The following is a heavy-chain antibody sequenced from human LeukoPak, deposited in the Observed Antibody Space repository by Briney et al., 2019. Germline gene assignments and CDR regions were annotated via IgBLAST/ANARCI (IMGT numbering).Heavy chain of an antibody. D-gene: IGHD7-27*01. V-gene: IGHV3-48*03. Sequence: GGSLRLSCAASGFTFSGYEMNWVRQAPGKGQEWVSYISSSGSTIYYADSVKGRFTISRDNAKNSLYLQMNSLRAEDTAVYYCARDRWGLDYWGQGTLVTVSA. CDR1: GFTFSGYE. J-gene: IGHJ4*02. CDR3: ARDRWGLDY. CDR2: ISSSGSTI.